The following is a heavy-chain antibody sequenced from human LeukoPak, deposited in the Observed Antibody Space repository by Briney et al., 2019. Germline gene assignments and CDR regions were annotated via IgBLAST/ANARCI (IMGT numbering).Heavy chain of an antibody. D-gene: IGHD2-15*01. J-gene: IGHJ4*02. Sequence: GRSLRLSCAASGFTLSNYGMHWVRQAPGKGLEWVAVIWYDGSNKYYADSVKGRFTISRDTPKNTLYLQMNSLRAEDTAVYYCARDRSVRYFDYWGQGALVTVSS. CDR1: GFTLSNYG. CDR2: IWYDGSNK. CDR3: ARDRSVRYFDY. V-gene: IGHV3-33*08.